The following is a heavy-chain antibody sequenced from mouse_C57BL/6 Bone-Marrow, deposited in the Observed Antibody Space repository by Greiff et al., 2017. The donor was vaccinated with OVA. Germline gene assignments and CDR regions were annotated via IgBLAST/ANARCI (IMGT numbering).Heavy chain of an antibody. D-gene: IGHD1-1*01. CDR3: TTGSSYEDWYFDV. J-gene: IGHJ1*03. V-gene: IGHV14-4*01. Sequence: VHVKQSGAELVRPGASVKLSCTASGFNIKDDYMHWVKQRPEQGLEWIGWIDPENGDTEYASKFQGKATITADTSSNTAYLQLSSLTSEDTAVYYCTTGSSYEDWYFDVWGTGTTVTVSS. CDR2: IDPENGDT. CDR1: GFNIKDDY.